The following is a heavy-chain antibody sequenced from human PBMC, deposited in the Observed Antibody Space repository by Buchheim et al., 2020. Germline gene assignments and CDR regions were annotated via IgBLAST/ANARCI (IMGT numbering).Heavy chain of an antibody. CDR1: GFTFSNYA. Sequence: EVQLLESGGGLVQPGGSLGLACVASGFTFSNYAMSWVRQAPGKGLEWVSGISANGISLYYADSVRGRFTFSRDSSKHTLYLQMNSLRAEDTAVYYCAKDQPSSGFYFDYWGQGTL. D-gene: IGHD6-19*01. V-gene: IGHV3-23*01. J-gene: IGHJ4*02. CDR3: AKDQPSSGFYFDY. CDR2: ISANGISL.